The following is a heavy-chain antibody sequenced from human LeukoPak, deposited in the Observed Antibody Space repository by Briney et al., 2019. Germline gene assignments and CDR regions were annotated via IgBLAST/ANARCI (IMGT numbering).Heavy chain of an antibody. Sequence: SETLSLTCTVSGASVTSHFWNWIRQPAGKGLEWIGRIYTTSGSTNYNPSLKSRVTMSVGTSKNQFSLNLSSVTAADTAVYYCARDQGGSRRDSDYWGQGTLVTVSS. D-gene: IGHD1-26*01. CDR3: ARDQGGSRRDSDY. J-gene: IGHJ4*02. CDR2: IYTTSGST. V-gene: IGHV4-4*07. CDR1: GASVTSHF.